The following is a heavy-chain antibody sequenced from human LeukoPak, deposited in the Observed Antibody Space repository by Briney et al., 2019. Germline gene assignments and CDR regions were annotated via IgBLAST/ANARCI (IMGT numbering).Heavy chain of an antibody. CDR1: GFMFSDYY. CDR2: ISNDSVDK. CDR3: ARRDWVSGAVRAFDI. Sequence: NPGGSLRLSCVGSGFMFSDYYMSWIRQAPGKGLEWVSYISNDSVDKYYVDSVRGRFTISRDNAKKSMYLQMGGLRVEDTAVYYCARRDWVSGAVRAFDIWGQGTMVTVSS. D-gene: IGHD3-3*01. J-gene: IGHJ3*02. V-gene: IGHV3-11*04.